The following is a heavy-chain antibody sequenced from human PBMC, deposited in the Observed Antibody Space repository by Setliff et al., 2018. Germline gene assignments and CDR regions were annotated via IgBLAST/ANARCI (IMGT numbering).Heavy chain of an antibody. CDR1: GGSFSGYY. CDR3: ARESYYGSGYNY. Sequence: SETLSLTCAVYGGSFSGYYWSWIRQPPGKGLEWIGEINHSGSTNYNPSLKSRVTISVDTSKNQFSLKLSSVTAADTAVYYCARESYYGSGYNYWGQGTLVTVSS. J-gene: IGHJ4*02. CDR2: INHSGST. D-gene: IGHD3-10*01. V-gene: IGHV4-34*01.